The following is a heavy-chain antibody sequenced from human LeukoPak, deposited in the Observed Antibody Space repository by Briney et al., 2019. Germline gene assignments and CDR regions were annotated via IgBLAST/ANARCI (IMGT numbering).Heavy chain of an antibody. CDR2: INPNSGGT. J-gene: IGHJ4*02. V-gene: IGHV1-2*02. CDR1: GYTFTGYY. CDR3: ARDLPDYYGSGSSPGLVDY. D-gene: IGHD3-10*01. Sequence: GASVKVSCKASGYTFTGYYMHWVRQAPGQGLEWMGWINPNSGGTNYAQKFQGRVTMTRDTSISTAYMELSRLRSDDTAVYYCARDLPDYYGSGSSPGLVDYWGQGTLVTVSS.